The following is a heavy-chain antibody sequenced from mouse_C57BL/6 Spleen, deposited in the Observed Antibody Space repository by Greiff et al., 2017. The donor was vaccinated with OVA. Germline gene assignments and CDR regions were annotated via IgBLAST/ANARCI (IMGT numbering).Heavy chain of an antibody. CDR2: ISSGGSYT. Sequence: EVHLVESGGDLVKPGGSLKLSCAASGFTFSSYGMSWVRQTPDKRLEWVATISSGGSYTYYPDSVKGRFTISRDNAKNTLYLQMSSLKSEDTAMYYCARDGSRYFDVWGTGTTVTVSS. J-gene: IGHJ1*03. CDR3: ARDGSRYFDV. CDR1: GFTFSSYG. D-gene: IGHD1-1*01. V-gene: IGHV5-6*01.